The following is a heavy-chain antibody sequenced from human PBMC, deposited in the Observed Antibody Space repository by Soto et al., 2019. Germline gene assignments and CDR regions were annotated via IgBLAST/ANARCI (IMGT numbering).Heavy chain of an antibody. J-gene: IGHJ6*03. Sequence: EVQLVESGGGLVKPGGSLRLSCAASGFTFSNAWMSWVRQAPGKGLEWVGRIRSKTDGGTTDYAAPVKGRFTISRHDSNNHRYMQMNRRKPEHPAVYYCTTLLMVLSSKEDYRDYSYYYLDVWGKGTTVTVSS. CDR2: IRSKTDGGTT. D-gene: IGHD4-4*01. V-gene: IGHV3-15*01. CDR3: TTLLMVLSSKEDYRDYSYYYLDV. CDR1: GFTFSNAW.